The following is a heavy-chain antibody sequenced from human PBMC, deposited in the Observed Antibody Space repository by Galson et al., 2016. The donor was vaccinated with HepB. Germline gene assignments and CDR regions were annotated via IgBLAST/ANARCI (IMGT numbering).Heavy chain of an antibody. J-gene: IGHJ4*02. V-gene: IGHV4-39*02. CDR1: GGSMSSSNDY. D-gene: IGHD6-19*01. Sequence: SETLSLTCTVSGGSMSSSNDYWGWIRQPPGKGLEWIASLSYSWSNFLNPSLKSRVTISLDTSRNQFSLKLTSLTAADTAVYYCARDDRSGWYYAFWGQGILVTVSS. CDR2: LSYSWSN. CDR3: ARDDRSGWYYAF.